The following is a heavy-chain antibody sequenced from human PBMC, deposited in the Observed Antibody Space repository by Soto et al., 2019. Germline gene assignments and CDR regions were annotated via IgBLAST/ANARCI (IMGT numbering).Heavy chain of an antibody. Sequence: GGSLRLSCAASGFTFSSYAMSWVRQAPGKGLEWVSAISGSGGSAYYADPVKGRFTISRDNSKNTLYLQMNSLRAEDTAVYYCAKDVGGATDVRWVFDYWGQGTLVTVSS. CDR3: AKDVGGATDVRWVFDY. D-gene: IGHD1-26*01. J-gene: IGHJ4*02. V-gene: IGHV3-23*01. CDR1: GFTFSSYA. CDR2: ISGSGGSA.